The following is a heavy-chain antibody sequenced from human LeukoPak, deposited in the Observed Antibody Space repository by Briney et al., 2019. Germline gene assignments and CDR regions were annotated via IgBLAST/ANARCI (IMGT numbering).Heavy chain of an antibody. V-gene: IGHV4-59*08. D-gene: IGHD3-22*01. Sequence: SETLSLTCTVSGGSISNYYWIWIRQPPGKGLEWIGYINYSGTTHYTPSLKSRVTISVDTSKNQFSLKLSSATAADTAVYYCARMYDRSGYYYPFDYWGQGTLVTVSS. CDR1: GGSISNYY. CDR2: INYSGTT. J-gene: IGHJ4*02. CDR3: ARMYDRSGYYYPFDY.